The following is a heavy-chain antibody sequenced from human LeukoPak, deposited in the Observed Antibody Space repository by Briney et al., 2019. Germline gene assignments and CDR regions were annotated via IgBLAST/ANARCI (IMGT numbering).Heavy chain of an antibody. V-gene: IGHV3-23*01. D-gene: IGHD6-19*01. CDR2: ISGSGGST. J-gene: IGHJ4*02. Sequence: GVSLRLSCAVSGFTFSSYAMSWVRQAPGKGLGWVSTISGSGGSTYYADSVKGRFTISRDNSKNTLYLQMNSLRAEDTAVYYCAKPVAGTGYFDYWGQGTLVTVSS. CDR3: AKPVAGTGYFDY. CDR1: GFTFSSYA.